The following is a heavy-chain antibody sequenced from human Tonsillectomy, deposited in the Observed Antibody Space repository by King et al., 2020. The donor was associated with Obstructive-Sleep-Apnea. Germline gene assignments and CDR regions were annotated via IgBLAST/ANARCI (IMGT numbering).Heavy chain of an antibody. V-gene: IGHV3-9*01. CDR3: AKGMLFGYSSSWYNTGGYYYYGMDV. J-gene: IGHJ6*02. Sequence: VQLVESGGGLVQPGRSLRLSCAASGFTFDDYAIHWVRQAPGKGLEWVSGISWNSGSIGYADSVKGRITISRDNAKNSLYLQMNSLRAEDTALYYCAKGMLFGYSSSWYNTGGYYYYGMDVWGPGTTVTVSS. CDR1: GFTFDDYA. D-gene: IGHD6-13*01. CDR2: ISWNSGSI.